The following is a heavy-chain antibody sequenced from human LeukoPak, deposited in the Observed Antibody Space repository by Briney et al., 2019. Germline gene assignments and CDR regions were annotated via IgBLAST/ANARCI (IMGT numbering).Heavy chain of an antibody. CDR2: IYYSGST. D-gene: IGHD3-9*01. CDR3: ARYFEPRHNYHYMDV. Sequence: SETLSLACTVSGASISYFYWSWLRQPPGKGLEWIGYIYYSGSTSYNPSLQSRVTISVDASKNQFSLKLSSVTAADTAVYYCARYFEPRHNYHYMDVWGTGTTVTVSS. V-gene: IGHV4-59*08. J-gene: IGHJ6*03. CDR1: GASISYFY.